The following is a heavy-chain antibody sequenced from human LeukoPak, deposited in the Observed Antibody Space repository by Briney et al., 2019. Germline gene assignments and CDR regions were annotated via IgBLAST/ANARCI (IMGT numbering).Heavy chain of an antibody. V-gene: IGHV1-46*01. J-gene: IGHJ6*02. CDR3: ARVDTAMVTPYYYYGMDV. CDR2: INPSGGRT. D-gene: IGHD5-18*01. CDR1: GYTFTSYY. Sequence: GASVKVSCKASGYTFTSYYIHWVRQAPGQGLEWMGIINPSGGRTTYAQKFQGRVSMTRDTSTSTVYMELRSLRSDATPLYYFARVDTAMVTPYYYYGMDVWGQGTTVTVSS.